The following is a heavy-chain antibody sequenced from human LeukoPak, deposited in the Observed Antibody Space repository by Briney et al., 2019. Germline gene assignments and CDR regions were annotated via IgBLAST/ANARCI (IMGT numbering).Heavy chain of an antibody. J-gene: IGHJ4*02. V-gene: IGHV4-38-2*01. CDR1: GYSISSGYY. CDR2: IYHGGSS. Sequence: SETLSLTCGVSGYSISSGYYWGWIRQPPGEGLEWIGSIYHGGSSYYNPSLKSRVTMSVDTSKNQFSLKLSSVTAADTAVYYCARAYCTTTSCYGRYFDYWGQGTLFTVSS. CDR3: ARAYCTTTSCYGRYFDY. D-gene: IGHD2-2*01.